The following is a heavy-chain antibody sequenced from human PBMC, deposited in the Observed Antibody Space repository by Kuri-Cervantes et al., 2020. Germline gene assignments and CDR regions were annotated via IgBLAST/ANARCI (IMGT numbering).Heavy chain of an antibody. V-gene: IGHV4-38-2*02. D-gene: IGHD3-10*01. CDR2: IYHSGST. CDR3: ARDRSGSGSYYNFGSNYYYYYYMDV. J-gene: IGHJ6*03. CDR1: GYSISSGYY. Sequence: SETLSLTCAVSGYSISSGYYWGWIRQPPGKGLEWIGSIYHSGSTYYNPSLKSRVTISVDTSKNQFSLKLSSVTAADTAVYYCARDRSGSGSYYNFGSNYYYYYYMDVWGKGTTVTVSS.